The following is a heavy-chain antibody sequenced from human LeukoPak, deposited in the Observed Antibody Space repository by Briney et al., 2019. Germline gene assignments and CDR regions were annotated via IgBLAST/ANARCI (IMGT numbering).Heavy chain of an antibody. Sequence: SETLSLTCTVSGGSISSSSYYWGWIRQPPGKGLEWIGSIYYSGSTYYNPSLKSRVTISVDTSKNQFSLKLSSVTAADTAVYYCARLDTAMVFDCWGQGTLATVSS. CDR1: GGSISSSSYY. V-gene: IGHV4-39*01. CDR3: ARLDTAMVFDC. J-gene: IGHJ4*02. D-gene: IGHD5-18*01. CDR2: IYYSGST.